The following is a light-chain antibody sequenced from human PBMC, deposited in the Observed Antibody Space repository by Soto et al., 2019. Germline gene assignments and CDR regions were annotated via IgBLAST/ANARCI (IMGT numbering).Light chain of an antibody. V-gene: IGKV1-6*01. CDR2: SAS. J-gene: IGKJ1*01. CDR1: QDIKDE. Sequence: AIQMTQSPSSLSAFAGDSVTITCRASQDIKDEVGWYQQKPGKAPRLLIFSASSLQSGVPSRFRGSGTGTDFTLTISGLQAADFATYYCLQHDSYPWTFGQGTKVEIK. CDR3: LQHDSYPWT.